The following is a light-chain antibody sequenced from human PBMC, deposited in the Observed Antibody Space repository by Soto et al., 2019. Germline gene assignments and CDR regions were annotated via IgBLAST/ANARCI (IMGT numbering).Light chain of an antibody. J-gene: IGLJ3*02. V-gene: IGLV2-14*03. CDR2: DVS. CDR3: SSYTTTSTWV. CDR1: SSDVGGYNY. Sequence: QSALTQPASVSGSPGQSITISCTGTSSDVGGYNYVSWYQHHPGKAPKVMIYDVSNRPSGVSNRFSGSKSGNTASLTISGLQAEDEADYYCSSYTTTSTWVFGGGTKVTVL.